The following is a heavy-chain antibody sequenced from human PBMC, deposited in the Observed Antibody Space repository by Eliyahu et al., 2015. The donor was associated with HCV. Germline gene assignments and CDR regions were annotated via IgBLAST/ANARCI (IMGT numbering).Heavy chain of an antibody. J-gene: IGHJ4*02. CDR2: LYYTGTT. CDR3: VRHETGDPPLDK. V-gene: IGHV4-39*01. Sequence: QVQLQESGPKLVKPSETLSLTCSVHGASIMNIMYYWGWIRQPPGKGLEWIGSLYYTGTTKDNPSLKNRVTLSVDTSKNQFSLKLTSVTAADTAVYYCVRHETGDPPLDKWGQGNLVTVSS. D-gene: IGHD1-14*01. CDR1: GASIMNIMYY.